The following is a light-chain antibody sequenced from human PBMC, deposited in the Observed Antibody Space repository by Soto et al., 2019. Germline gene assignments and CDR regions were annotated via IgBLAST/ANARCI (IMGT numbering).Light chain of an antibody. CDR1: QSFSSTY. V-gene: IGKV3-20*01. Sequence: EMLLTQSPGTLSLSPGERATLSCRASQSFSSTYLAGYQQKPGQAPRLLIYDGSNRATGIPARFSGSGSGTDFTLTISRLETEDFAVFYCQQYGTSEIIFGQGTRLEI. J-gene: IGKJ5*01. CDR3: QQYGTSEII. CDR2: DGS.